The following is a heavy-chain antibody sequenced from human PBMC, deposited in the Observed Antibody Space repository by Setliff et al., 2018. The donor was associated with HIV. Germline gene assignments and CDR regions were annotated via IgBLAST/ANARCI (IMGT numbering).Heavy chain of an antibody. D-gene: IGHD1-1*01. Sequence: LSLTCTVSGGSISNSSYYWGWIRQPPGKGLEWIGSIYYSGSTYYNPSLKSRVTISVDTSKNQFSPKLNSVTAADTAVYYCARGRMATTIGGYWGQGTLVTVSS. CDR1: GGSISNSSYY. V-gene: IGHV4-39*07. CDR3: ARGRMATTIGGY. CDR2: IYYSGST. J-gene: IGHJ4*02.